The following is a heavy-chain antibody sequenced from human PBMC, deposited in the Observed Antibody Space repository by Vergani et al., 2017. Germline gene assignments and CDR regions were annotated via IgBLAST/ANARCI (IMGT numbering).Heavy chain of an antibody. CDR1: GGSFSGYY. V-gene: IGHV4-34*01. CDR3: ARGGAQGYCSSSSCQGAWYSRHYYYMDV. Sequence: QVQLQQWGAGLLKPSETLSLTFAVYGGSFSGYYWSWIRQPPGKGLEWIGEINHSGSTNYNPALQSRGTISVDTSEDRFSLKLSSGTAADTAVYYCARGGAQGYCSSSSCQGAWYSRHYYYMDVWGKGTTVTVSS. CDR2: INHSGST. J-gene: IGHJ6*03. D-gene: IGHD2-2*01.